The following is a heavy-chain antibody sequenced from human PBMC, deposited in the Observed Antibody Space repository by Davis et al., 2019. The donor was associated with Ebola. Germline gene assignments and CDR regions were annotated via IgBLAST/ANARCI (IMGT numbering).Heavy chain of an antibody. CDR1: GGSISSSSYY. CDR2: IYYSGST. Sequence: SETLSLTCTVSGGSISSSSYYWGWIRQPPGKGMEWIGSIYYSGSTNYSPSLKSRVTISADTSKNQFSLRLKSVTAADTAMYYCERDYVYWGQGILVTVSS. CDR3: ERDYVY. V-gene: IGHV4-39*07. D-gene: IGHD1-14*01. J-gene: IGHJ4*02.